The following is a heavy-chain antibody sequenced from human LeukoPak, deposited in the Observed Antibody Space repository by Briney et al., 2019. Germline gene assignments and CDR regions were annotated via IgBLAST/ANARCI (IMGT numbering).Heavy chain of an antibody. CDR3: AKSVVAVAVNLDY. CDR1: GYTFTGYY. J-gene: IGHJ4*02. V-gene: IGHV1-2*06. D-gene: IGHD6-19*01. Sequence: ASVKVSCKASGYTFTGYYMHWVRQAPGQGLEWMGRINPNSGGTNYAQKFQGRVTMTRDTSISTAYMELSRLRSDDTAVYYCAKSVVAVAVNLDYWGQGTLVTVSS. CDR2: INPNSGGT.